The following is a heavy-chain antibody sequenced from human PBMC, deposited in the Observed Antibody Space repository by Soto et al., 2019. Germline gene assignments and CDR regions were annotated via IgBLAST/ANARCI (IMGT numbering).Heavy chain of an antibody. J-gene: IGHJ6*02. V-gene: IGHV4-59*08. Sequence: QVQLQESGPGLVKPSETLSLTCTVSGGSIDGRNCAWIRQPPGKGLEWLGYVYCDGGSSYNPSVKSRLTLSMDTSKSQFSLQLRSVTAADTAVYYCVRQGIGNLHGLVDVWGRGTTVTVSS. CDR1: GGSIDGRN. CDR2: VYCDGGS. CDR3: VRQGIGNLHGLVDV. D-gene: IGHD3-10*01.